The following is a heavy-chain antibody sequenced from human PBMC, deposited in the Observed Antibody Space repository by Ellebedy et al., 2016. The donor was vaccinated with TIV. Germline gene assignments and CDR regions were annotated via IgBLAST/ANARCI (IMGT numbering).Heavy chain of an antibody. Sequence: MPGGSLRLSCAVYGGSFSGHYWSWIRQPPGKGLEWIGKINHSGSTNYNPSLKSRVTISEDLSKNQFSLKLRSVTAADTAVYYCARLGYCSGGSCYSGWSPFTYYYYGMDVWGQGTTVTVSS. J-gene: IGHJ6*02. V-gene: IGHV4-34*01. D-gene: IGHD2-15*01. CDR1: GGSFSGHY. CDR2: INHSGST. CDR3: ARLGYCSGGSCYSGWSPFTYYYYGMDV.